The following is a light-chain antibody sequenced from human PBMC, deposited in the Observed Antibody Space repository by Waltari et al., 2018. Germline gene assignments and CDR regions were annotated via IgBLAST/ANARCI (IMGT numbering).Light chain of an antibody. CDR1: NLGRKY. V-gene: IGLV3-1*01. CDR3: QAWDSSSVV. Sequence: SYELTQPPSVSVSPGQRATITCSADNLGRKYVCWYQQKAGQSPGLGMYQDSNRPSGIPDRLSGSNSGNTATLTISETQTMDEADYYCQAWDSSSVVFGGGTKLTVL. CDR2: QDS. J-gene: IGLJ3*02.